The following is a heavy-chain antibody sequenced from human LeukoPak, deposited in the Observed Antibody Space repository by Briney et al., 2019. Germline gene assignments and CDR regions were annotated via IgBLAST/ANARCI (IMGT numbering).Heavy chain of an antibody. CDR2: INHSGST. J-gene: IGHJ4*02. Sequence: SETLSLTCAVYGGSFSGYYWSWIRQPPGKGLEWIGEINHSGSTNYNPSLKSRVTISVDTSKNQFSLKLSSVTAADTAVYYCARGSHDSSGYYCFDYWGRGTLVTVSS. V-gene: IGHV4-34*01. CDR1: GGSFSGYY. CDR3: ARGSHDSSGYYCFDY. D-gene: IGHD3-22*01.